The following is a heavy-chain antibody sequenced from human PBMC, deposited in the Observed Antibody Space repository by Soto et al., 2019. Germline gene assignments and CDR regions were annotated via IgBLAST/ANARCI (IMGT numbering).Heavy chain of an antibody. CDR1: GYTFSNFW. Sequence: GESLKISCQSSGYTFSNFWIGWVRQLPGKGLEWMGIIYPGDHETRYSPSFHGMVTISADRSINTAYLQWNSLEASDTAFYFCARSPRSSPYFDYWGQGALVTVS. CDR2: IYPGDHET. J-gene: IGHJ4*02. V-gene: IGHV5-51*01. D-gene: IGHD6-13*01. CDR3: ARSPRSSPYFDY.